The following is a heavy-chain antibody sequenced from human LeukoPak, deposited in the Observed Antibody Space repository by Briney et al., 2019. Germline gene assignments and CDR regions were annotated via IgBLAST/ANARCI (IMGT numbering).Heavy chain of an antibody. V-gene: IGHV3-7*03. CDR3: ATEGVVVPAAPNDY. D-gene: IGHD2-2*01. CDR1: GFTFSSYW. Sequence: GGSLRLSCAASGFTFSSYWMSWVRQAPGKGLEWVANIKQDGSEKCNVDSVKGRFTISRDNAKNSLYLQMNSLRAEDTAVYYCATEGVVVPAAPNDYWGQGTLVTVSS. CDR2: IKQDGSEK. J-gene: IGHJ4*02.